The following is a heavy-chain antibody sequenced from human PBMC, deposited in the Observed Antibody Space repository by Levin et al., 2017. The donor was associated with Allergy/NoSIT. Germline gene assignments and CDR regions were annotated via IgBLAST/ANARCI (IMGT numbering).Heavy chain of an antibody. D-gene: IGHD2-15*01. V-gene: IGHV3-9*01. Sequence: GGSLRLSCAASGFTFDDYAMHWVRQAPGKGLEWVSGISWNSGSIGYADSVKGRFTISRDNAKNSLYLQMNSLRAEDTALYYCATSYGYDSYCSGGSCYSDYWGQGTLVTVSS. J-gene: IGHJ4*02. CDR1: GFTFDDYA. CDR3: ATSYGYDSYCSGGSCYSDY. CDR2: ISWNSGSI.